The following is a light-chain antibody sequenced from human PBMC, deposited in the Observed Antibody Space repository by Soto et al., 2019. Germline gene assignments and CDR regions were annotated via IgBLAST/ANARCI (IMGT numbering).Light chain of an antibody. Sequence: QSALTQPPSASGSPGQSVTISCTGTSSDVGGYNYVSWYQQHPGKAPKVMIYEVSKRPSGVPDRFSGSKSGNTASLTVSGLQADDEADYYCQSYDGSLSGDVFGTGTKLTVL. CDR3: QSYDGSLSGDV. J-gene: IGLJ1*01. CDR1: SSDVGGYNY. CDR2: EVS. V-gene: IGLV2-8*01.